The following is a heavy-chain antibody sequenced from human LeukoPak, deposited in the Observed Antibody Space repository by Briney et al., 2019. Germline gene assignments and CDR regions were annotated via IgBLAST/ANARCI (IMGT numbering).Heavy chain of an antibody. CDR2: INPNSGDT. CDR3: ARRLTTSQDLDH. CDR1: VYTFTGHY. V-gene: IGHV1-2*02. D-gene: IGHD2-2*01. Sequence: ASVKVSCKASVYTFTGHYMYWVRQAPGQGLEWMGWINPNSGDTNYAQKFQGRVTMTRDTSISTAYMDLNRLTSDDTAVYYCARRLTTSQDLDHWGQGTLVTVSS. J-gene: IGHJ4*02.